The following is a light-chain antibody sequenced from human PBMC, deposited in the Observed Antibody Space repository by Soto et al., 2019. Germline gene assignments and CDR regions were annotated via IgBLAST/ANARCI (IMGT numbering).Light chain of an antibody. J-gene: IGLJ2*01. CDR3: TSYTSGSTVV. CDR1: SSDVGGYNY. Sequence: QSALTQPASVSGSPGQSITISCTGTSSDVGGYNYVSWYQQHPGKAPKLMIYVVSNRPSGVSNRFSGSKSGNTASLTISGLQAEDEADYYCTSYTSGSTVVFGGGTKLTVL. V-gene: IGLV2-14*01. CDR2: VVS.